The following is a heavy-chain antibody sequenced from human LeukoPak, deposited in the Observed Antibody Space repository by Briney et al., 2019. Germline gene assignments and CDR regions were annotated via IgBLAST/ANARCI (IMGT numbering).Heavy chain of an antibody. CDR3: ARVFSDYVRYFD. Sequence: GGSLRLSCAASGFIFSNYNMNWVRDAPGVGLECVSSISSTSTYIYYADSVKGRFTISTDNAKNSLYLQMNSLRADDTAVYYCARVFSDYVRYFDWGHGTLVTVSS. J-gene: IGHJ4*01. CDR1: GFIFSNYN. D-gene: IGHD3-9*01. V-gene: IGHV3-21*01. CDR2: ISSTSTYI.